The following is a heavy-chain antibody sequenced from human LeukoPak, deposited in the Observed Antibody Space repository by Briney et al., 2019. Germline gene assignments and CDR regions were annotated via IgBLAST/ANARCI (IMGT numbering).Heavy chain of an antibody. V-gene: IGHV4-59*01. CDR1: GSSISSYY. Sequence: SETLSLTCTVSGSSISSYYWSWIRQPPGKGLEWIGYIYYSGSTNYNPSLKSRVTISVDTSKNQFSLKLSSVTAADTAVYYCARLYSSGWANYYYYGMDVWGQGTTVTVSS. D-gene: IGHD6-19*01. CDR2: IYYSGST. CDR3: ARLYSSGWANYYYYGMDV. J-gene: IGHJ6*02.